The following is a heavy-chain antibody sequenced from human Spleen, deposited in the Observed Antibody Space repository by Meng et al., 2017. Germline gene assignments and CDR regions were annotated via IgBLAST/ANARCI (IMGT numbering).Heavy chain of an antibody. CDR1: GFTFSSYA. D-gene: IGHD3-10*01. Sequence: GGSLRLSCAASGFTFSSYAMSWVRQAPGKGLEWVAVISYDGSNKYYADSVKGRFTISRDNSKNTLYLQMNSLRAEDTAVYYCARAPGGVSRWFDPWGQGTLVTVSS. V-gene: IGHV3-30*04. CDR3: ARAPGGVSRWFDP. CDR2: ISYDGSNK. J-gene: IGHJ5*02.